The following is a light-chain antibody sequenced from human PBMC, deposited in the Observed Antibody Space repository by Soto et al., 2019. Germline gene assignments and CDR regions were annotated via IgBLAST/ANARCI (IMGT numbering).Light chain of an antibody. J-gene: IGKJ3*01. CDR2: GAS. CDR3: QQRSNWPRFT. Sequence: EIVMTQSPATLSASPGERATLSCRASQSVSSRYLAWYQQKPGQAPRLLIYGASSRATGIPDRFSGSGSGTDFTLTISSLEPEDFAVYYCQQRSNWPRFTFGPGTKVDI. CDR1: QSVSSRY. V-gene: IGKV3D-20*02.